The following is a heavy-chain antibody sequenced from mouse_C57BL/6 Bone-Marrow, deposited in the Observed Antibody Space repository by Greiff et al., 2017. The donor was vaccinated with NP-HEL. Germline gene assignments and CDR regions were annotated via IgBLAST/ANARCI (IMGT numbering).Heavy chain of an antibody. Sequence: DVKLVESGGGLVQPGGSLKLSCAASGFTFSDYYMYWVLQTPEKRLEWVAYISNGGGSTYYPDTVKGRFTISRDNAKNTLYLQMSRLKSEDTAMYYCARQGFAYWGQGTLVTVSA. J-gene: IGHJ3*01. CDR2: ISNGGGST. CDR3: ARQGFAY. V-gene: IGHV5-12*01. CDR1: GFTFSDYY.